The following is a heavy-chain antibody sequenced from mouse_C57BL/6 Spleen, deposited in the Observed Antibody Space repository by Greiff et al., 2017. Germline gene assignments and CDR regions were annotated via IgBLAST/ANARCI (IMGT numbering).Heavy chain of an antibody. Sequence: QVQLQQPGTELVKPGASVKLSCKASGFTFTSYWMHWVKQRPGQGLEWIGNINPSNGGTNYNEKFKSKATLTVDKSSSTAYMQLSSLTAEDRAVYYGARGEFYGSSYGYAIDYWGQGTSVTVAS. CDR1: GFTFTSYW. J-gene: IGHJ4*01. CDR3: ARGEFYGSSYGYAIDY. CDR2: INPSNGGT. D-gene: IGHD1-1*01. V-gene: IGHV1-53*01.